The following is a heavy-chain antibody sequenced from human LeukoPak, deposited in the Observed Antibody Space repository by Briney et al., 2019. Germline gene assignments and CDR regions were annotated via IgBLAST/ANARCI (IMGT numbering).Heavy chain of an antibody. Sequence: SETLSLTCVVSGDSISSSNWWSWVRQPPGKGLEWIGEIYHSGSTNYNPSLKSRVTISVDKSKNQFSLKLTSVTAADTAVYYCARKDYGSGSFSRSFGFWGQGTLVTVSS. CDR2: IYHSGST. J-gene: IGHJ4*02. CDR1: GDSISSSNW. CDR3: ARKDYGSGSFSRSFGF. V-gene: IGHV4-4*02. D-gene: IGHD3-10*01.